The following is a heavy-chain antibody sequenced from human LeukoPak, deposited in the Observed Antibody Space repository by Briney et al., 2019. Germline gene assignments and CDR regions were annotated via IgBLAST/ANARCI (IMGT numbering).Heavy chain of an antibody. V-gene: IGHV3-23*01. Sequence: GGSLRLSCAASGFTFSSYAMSWVRQAPGKGLEWVSAISGSGGSTYYADSVNGRFTISRDNSKNTLYLQMNSLRAEDTAVYYCAKDSGYDSSGYPFNWFDPWGQGTLVTVSS. CDR2: ISGSGGST. J-gene: IGHJ5*02. CDR3: AKDSGYDSSGYPFNWFDP. D-gene: IGHD3-22*01. CDR1: GFTFSSYA.